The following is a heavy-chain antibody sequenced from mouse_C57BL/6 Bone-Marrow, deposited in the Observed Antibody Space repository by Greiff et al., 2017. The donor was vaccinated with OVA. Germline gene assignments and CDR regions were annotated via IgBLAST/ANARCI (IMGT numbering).Heavy chain of an antibody. Sequence: VTLVESGPGLVQPSQSLSITCTVSGFSLTSYGVHWVRQSPGKGLEWLGVIWSGGSTDYNAAFISRLSISKDNSKSQVFFKMNSLQADDTAIYYCAREGNYGSSYGEYYFDYWGQGTTLTVSS. J-gene: IGHJ2*01. CDR3: AREGNYGSSYGEYYFDY. CDR1: GFSLTSYG. CDR2: IWSGGST. V-gene: IGHV2-2*01. D-gene: IGHD1-1*01.